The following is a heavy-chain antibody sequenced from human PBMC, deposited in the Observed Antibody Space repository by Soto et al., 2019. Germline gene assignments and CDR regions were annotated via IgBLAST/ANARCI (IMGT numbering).Heavy chain of an antibody. Sequence: ASVKVSCKASGYTFTGYYMHWVRQAPGQGLEWMGWINPNSGGTNYAQKFQGRVTMTRDTSISTAYMELSRLRSDDTAVYYCARGDSNTAYYYYYGMDVWGQGTTVTVSS. CDR2: INPNSGGT. CDR1: GYTFTGYY. J-gene: IGHJ6*02. CDR3: ARGDSNTAYYYYYGMDV. V-gene: IGHV1-2*02. D-gene: IGHD4-4*01.